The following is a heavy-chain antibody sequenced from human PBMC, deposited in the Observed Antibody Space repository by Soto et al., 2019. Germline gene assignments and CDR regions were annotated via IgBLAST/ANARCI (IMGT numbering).Heavy chain of an antibody. CDR1: GFTFSSYA. CDR2: ISGSGGST. V-gene: IGHV3-23*01. D-gene: IGHD5-12*01. J-gene: IGHJ4*02. CDR3: ARERVATTKTYYFDY. Sequence: EVQLLESGGGLVQPGGSLRLSCAASGFTFSSYAMSWVRQAPGKGLEWVSAISGSGGSTYYADSVKGRFTISRDNSKNTLHLQMNSLRAEDTAVYYCARERVATTKTYYFDYWGQGTLVTVSS.